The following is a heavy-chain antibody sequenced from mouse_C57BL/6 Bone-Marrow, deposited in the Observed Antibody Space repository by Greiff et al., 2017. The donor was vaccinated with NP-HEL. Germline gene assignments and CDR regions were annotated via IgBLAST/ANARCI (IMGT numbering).Heavy chain of an antibody. CDR3: TTLYSNYGYFDV. J-gene: IGHJ1*03. D-gene: IGHD2-5*01. CDR2: IDPENGDT. Sequence: EVQLQQSGAELVRPGASVKLSCTASGFNIKDDYMHWVKQRPEQGLEWIGWIDPENGDTEYASKFQGKATITADTSSNTAYLQLSSLKSEDTAVYYCTTLYSNYGYFDVWGTGTTVTVSS. CDR1: GFNIKDDY. V-gene: IGHV14-4*01.